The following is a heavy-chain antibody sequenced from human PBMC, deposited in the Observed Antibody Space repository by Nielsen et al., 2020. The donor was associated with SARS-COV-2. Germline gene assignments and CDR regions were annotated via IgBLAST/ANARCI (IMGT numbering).Heavy chain of an antibody. CDR3: ARGSLACSGGICYLDDAFDI. CDR2: IYHSGTT. V-gene: IGHV4-4*02. D-gene: IGHD2-15*01. Sequence: SETLSLTCAVSGGSISSTNWWTWVRQPPGTGLQWIGEIYHSGTTNYNPSLKSRITMSVDKRTNRFYLRLNSVTAADTAMYFCARGSLACSGGICYLDDAFDIWGQGTVVTVSS. J-gene: IGHJ3*02. CDR1: GGSISSTNW.